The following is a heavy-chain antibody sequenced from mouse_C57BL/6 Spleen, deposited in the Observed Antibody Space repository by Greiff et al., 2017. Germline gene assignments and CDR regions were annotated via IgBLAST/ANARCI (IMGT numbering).Heavy chain of an antibody. CDR3: ARWAYYYYGNYDWYFDV. V-gene: IGHV1-69*01. Sequence: QVQLQQPGAELVMPGASVKLSCKASGYTFTSYWMHWVKQRPGQGLEWIGEIDPSDSYTNYNQKFKGKSTLTVDKSSSTAYMQLSSLTSEDSAVYYCARWAYYYYGNYDWYFDVWGTGTTVTVSS. CDR2: IDPSDSYT. J-gene: IGHJ1*03. CDR1: GYTFTSYW. D-gene: IGHD2-1*01.